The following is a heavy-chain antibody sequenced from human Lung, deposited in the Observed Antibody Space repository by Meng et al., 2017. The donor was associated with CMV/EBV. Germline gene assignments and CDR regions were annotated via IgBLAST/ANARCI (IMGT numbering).Heavy chain of an antibody. V-gene: IGHV1-8*01. J-gene: IGHJ5*02. CDR3: ARSGTTAGNWFDP. CDR1: GYTFTSYD. CDR2: MNPNSGNT. Sequence: ASVKVSXKASGYTFTSYDINWVRQATGQGLEWMGWMNPNSGNTGYAQKFQGRVTMTRNTSISTAYMELSSLRSEDTAVYYCARSGTTAGNWFDPWGQGTXVNVAS. D-gene: IGHD1-7*01.